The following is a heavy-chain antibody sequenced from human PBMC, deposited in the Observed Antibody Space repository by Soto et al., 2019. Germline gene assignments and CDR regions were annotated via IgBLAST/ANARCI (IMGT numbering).Heavy chain of an antibody. CDR1: GGSITSSHW. V-gene: IGHV4-4*02. Sequence: QVQLQESGPGLVKPSGTLSLTCVVSGGSITSSHWWSWVRQTPGKGLEWIGEIFHIGHTNYNPSLKGELTISRDQSKNQSPRKMTSMTAAEPAVFYCARRESGMAVWGKGPTATVSP. J-gene: IGHJ6*04. CDR2: IFHIGHT. CDR3: ARRESGMAV.